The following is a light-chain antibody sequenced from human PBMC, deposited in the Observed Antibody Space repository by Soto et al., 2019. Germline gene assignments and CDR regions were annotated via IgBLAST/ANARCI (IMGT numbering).Light chain of an antibody. CDR3: SSYAGSDNSYV. CDR1: SGDVGGYDY. Sequence: QSVLTQPPSASGSPGQSVTISCTGTSGDVGGYDYVSWYQQHPGKAPKLMIYEVTKRPLGVPDRFSGSKSGNTASLTVSGLQAEDEADYYCSSYAGSDNSYVFGTGTKVTVL. CDR2: EVT. V-gene: IGLV2-8*01. J-gene: IGLJ1*01.